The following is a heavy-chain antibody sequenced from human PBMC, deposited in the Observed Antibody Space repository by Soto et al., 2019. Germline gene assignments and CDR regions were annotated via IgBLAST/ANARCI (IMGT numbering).Heavy chain of an antibody. J-gene: IGHJ3*02. V-gene: IGHV3-9*01. D-gene: IGHD2-15*01. Sequence: EVQLVESGGGLVQPGRSLRLSCAASGFTFDDYAMHWVRQAPGKGLEWVSGISWNSGSIGYADSVKGRFTISRDNAKNSLYLQMNSLRAEDTALYYCAFYCSGGSCYSPDAFDIWGQGTMVTVPS. CDR2: ISWNSGSI. CDR1: GFTFDDYA. CDR3: AFYCSGGSCYSPDAFDI.